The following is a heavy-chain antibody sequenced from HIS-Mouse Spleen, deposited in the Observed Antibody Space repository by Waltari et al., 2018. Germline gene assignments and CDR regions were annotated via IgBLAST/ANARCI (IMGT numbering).Heavy chain of an antibody. Sequence: QLQLQESGPGLVKPSETLSLTCTVSGGSISSSSYYWGWIRQPPGKGLEWIGSIYYSGSTDYNPSLKSRVTISVDTSKNQFSLKLSSVTAADTAVYYCARRVTICRLVAFDIWGQGTMVTVSS. V-gene: IGHV4-39*01. CDR2: IYYSGST. D-gene: IGHD3-3*01. CDR3: ARRVTICRLVAFDI. J-gene: IGHJ3*02. CDR1: GGSISSSSYY.